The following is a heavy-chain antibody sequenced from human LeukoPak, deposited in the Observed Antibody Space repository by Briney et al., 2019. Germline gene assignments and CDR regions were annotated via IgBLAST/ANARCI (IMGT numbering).Heavy chain of an antibody. CDR3: ASLADYDFWSGPSFDY. CDR1: GGSISSSSYY. D-gene: IGHD3-3*01. J-gene: IGHJ4*02. V-gene: IGHV4-39*01. Sequence: SETLSLTCTVSGGSISSSSYYWGWIRQPPGKGLEWIGRIYYSGSTYYNPSLKSRVTISVDTSKNQFSLKLSSVTAADTAAYYCASLADYDFWSGPSFDYWGQGTLVTVSS. CDR2: IYYSGST.